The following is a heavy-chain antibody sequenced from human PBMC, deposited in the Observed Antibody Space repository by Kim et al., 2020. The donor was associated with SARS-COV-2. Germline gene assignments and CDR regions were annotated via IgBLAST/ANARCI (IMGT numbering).Heavy chain of an antibody. CDR1: GGSISSNSYY. V-gene: IGHV4-39*02. J-gene: IGHJ6*01. D-gene: IGHD6-13*01. Sequence: SETLSLTCIVYGGSISSNSYYWGWIRQPPGQGLVGIGSINYSASTYYNPTLKSRVTTSIYTTKNPFSLNLSSVPATAAAVYYCARLLAAVGGPSPIYY. CDR3: ARLLAAVGGPSPIYY. CDR2: INYSAST.